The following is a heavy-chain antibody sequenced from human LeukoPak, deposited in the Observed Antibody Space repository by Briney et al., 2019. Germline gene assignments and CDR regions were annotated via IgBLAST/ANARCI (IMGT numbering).Heavy chain of an antibody. D-gene: IGHD3-9*01. CDR3: ARAPYDILTGYSPNWFDP. CDR1: GYTFTTYA. V-gene: IGHV1-3*01. J-gene: IGHJ5*02. CDR2: INGDNGNT. Sequence: ASVKVSCKASGYTFTTYAMHWVRQALGQRLEWMGWINGDNGNTKYSQKFQGRVTITRDTSAYTGYMELRGLSSADTAVYFCARAPYDILTGYSPNWFDPWGQGTLVTVSS.